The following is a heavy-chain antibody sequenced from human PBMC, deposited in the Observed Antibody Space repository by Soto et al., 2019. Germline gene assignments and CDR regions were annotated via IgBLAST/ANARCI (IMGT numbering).Heavy chain of an antibody. Sequence: PGGSLRLSCTASGFTFGDYAMSWFRQAPGKGLEWVGFIRSKAYGGTTEYAASVKGRFTISRDDSKSIAYLQMNSLKTEDTAVYYCTRDESPYKWDIVVVPAAMSRPAPNYWGQGTLVTVSS. CDR2: IRSKAYGGTT. J-gene: IGHJ4*02. CDR1: GFTFGDYA. D-gene: IGHD2-2*01. CDR3: TRDESPYKWDIVVVPAAMSRPAPNY. V-gene: IGHV3-49*03.